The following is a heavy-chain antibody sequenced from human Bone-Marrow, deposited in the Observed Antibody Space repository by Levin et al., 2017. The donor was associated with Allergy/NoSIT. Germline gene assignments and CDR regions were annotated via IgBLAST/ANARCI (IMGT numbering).Heavy chain of an antibody. CDR3: ARGGRYFDH. Sequence: ASVKVSCKTSGYSFTGYFIHWVRQAPGQGLEWMGWVDPNRGVTDYAPKFQDRVTMTRDTSNTIAYMELTSLTSDDTAVYYCARGGRYFDHWGQGTLVTVSS. CDR2: VDPNRGVT. V-gene: IGHV1-2*02. CDR1: GYSFTGYF. J-gene: IGHJ4*02.